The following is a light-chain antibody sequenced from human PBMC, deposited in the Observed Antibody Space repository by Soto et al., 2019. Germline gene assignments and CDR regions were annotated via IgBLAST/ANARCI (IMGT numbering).Light chain of an antibody. CDR2: AAS. Sequence: AIRMTQSPSSLSASTGDRVTITCRASQGISSYLAWYQQKPGKAPKLLIYAASTLQSGVPSRFSGRGSGTDFTLTISCLQSEDFATYYCQRYYSFPLTFGGGTKVDSK. CDR3: QRYYSFPLT. V-gene: IGKV1-8*01. CDR1: QGISSY. J-gene: IGKJ4*02.